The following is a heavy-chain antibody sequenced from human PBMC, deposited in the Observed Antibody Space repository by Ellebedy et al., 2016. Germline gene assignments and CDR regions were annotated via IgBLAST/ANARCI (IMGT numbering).Heavy chain of an antibody. CDR2: IYHSGIT. CDR1: GGSFSDFY. V-gene: IGHV4-34*01. CDR3: ARGHGQRRWSGRFDP. D-gene: IGHD4-23*01. Sequence: SETLSLXXAVSGGSFSDFYWTWIRQPPGKGLEWIGDIYHSGITKYNPSLKSRVTFSLDTSKNQFSLKVAFVTAADTAVYYCARGHGQRRWSGRFDPWGQGALVTVSS. J-gene: IGHJ5*02.